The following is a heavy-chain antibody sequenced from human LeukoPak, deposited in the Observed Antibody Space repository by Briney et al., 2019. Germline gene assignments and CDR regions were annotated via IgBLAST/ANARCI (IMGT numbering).Heavy chain of an antibody. Sequence: GGSLRLSCAASGFTFSSYSMNWVRQAPGKGLEWVSYISSSSSTIYYADSVKGRFTISRDNAKNSLYLQMNSLRAEDTALYYCAKAGGPYYDSSGYYPDYWGQGTLVTVSS. J-gene: IGHJ4*02. V-gene: IGHV3-48*01. CDR3: AKAGGPYYDSSGYYPDY. CDR1: GFTFSSYS. D-gene: IGHD3-22*01. CDR2: ISSSSSTI.